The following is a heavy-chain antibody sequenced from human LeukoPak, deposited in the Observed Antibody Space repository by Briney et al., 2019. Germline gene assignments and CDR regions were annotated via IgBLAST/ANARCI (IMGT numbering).Heavy chain of an antibody. Sequence: PSETLSLTCTVSGGPLSTAGYYWGWIRQPPGKGLEWIGSIYSGGRTYYNPSLESRVTISKDTSKNQFSLRLTSVTAADTAVYYCAKDHGSGSEFDYWGQGTLVTVSS. V-gene: IGHV4-39*07. CDR1: GGPLSTAGYY. CDR2: IYSGGRT. CDR3: AKDHGSGSEFDY. J-gene: IGHJ4*02. D-gene: IGHD3-10*01.